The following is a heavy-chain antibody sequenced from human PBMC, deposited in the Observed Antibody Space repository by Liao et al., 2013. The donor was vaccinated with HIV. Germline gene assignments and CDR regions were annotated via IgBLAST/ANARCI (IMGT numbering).Heavy chain of an antibody. Sequence: QVHLQESGPRLVKPSETLSLTCTVSGDSVSTNYWAWIRQPPGEALEWIGRTSPAGSASYSPSFTSRVTISMDTSRNQISLTMKSVNAADTATYYCVRWGDYWGPGTSGHRHL. CDR3: VRWGDY. CDR2: TSPAGSA. D-gene: IGHD3-16*01. J-gene: IGHJ4*03. CDR1: GDSVSTNY. V-gene: IGHV4-59*02.